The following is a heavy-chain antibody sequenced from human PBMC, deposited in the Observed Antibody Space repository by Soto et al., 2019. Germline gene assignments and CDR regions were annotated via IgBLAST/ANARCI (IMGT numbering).Heavy chain of an antibody. CDR1: GFTVSSNY. CDR3: AAGDDSSGYIFDY. V-gene: IGHV3-53*01. Sequence: GGSLRLYCAASGFTVSSNYMSWVRQAPGKGLERVSVIYSGGSTYYADSVKGRFTISRDNSKNTLDLPMNSPGDDETAVYYCAAGDDSSGYIFDYWSQGTLVTVSS. J-gene: IGHJ4*02. CDR2: IYSGGST. D-gene: IGHD3-22*01.